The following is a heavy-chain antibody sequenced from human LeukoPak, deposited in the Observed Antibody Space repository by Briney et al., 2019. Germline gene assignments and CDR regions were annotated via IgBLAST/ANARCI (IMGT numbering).Heavy chain of an antibody. D-gene: IGHD6-13*01. CDR3: ARAILPYSSSWYARGSRGDY. CDR2: INPNSGGT. CDR1: GYTFTGYY. J-gene: IGHJ4*02. Sequence: GASVKVSCKASGYTFTGYYMHWVRQAPGQGLEWMGWINPNSGGTNYAQKFQGRVTITADKSTSTAYMELSSLRSEDTAVYYCARAILPYSSSWYARGSRGDYWGQGTLVTVSS. V-gene: IGHV1-2*02.